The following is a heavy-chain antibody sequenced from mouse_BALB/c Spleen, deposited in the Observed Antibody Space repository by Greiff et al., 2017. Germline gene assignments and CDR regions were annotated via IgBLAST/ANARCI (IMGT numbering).Heavy chain of an antibody. D-gene: IGHD1-1*01. CDR1: GYTFTSYT. J-gene: IGHJ2*01. CDR3: ARNYGSSSDY. CDR2: INPSSGYT. Sequence: VHLVESGAELARPGASVKMSCKASGYTFTSYTMHWVKQRPGQGLEWIGYINPSSGYTNYNQKFKDKATLTADKSSSTAYMQLSSLTSEDSAVYYCARNYGSSSDYWGQGTTLTVSS. V-gene: IGHV1-4*01.